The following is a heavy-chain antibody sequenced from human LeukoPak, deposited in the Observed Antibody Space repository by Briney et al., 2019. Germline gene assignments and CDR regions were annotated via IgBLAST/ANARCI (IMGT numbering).Heavy chain of an antibody. CDR3: TRSPSYSSGWRLDY. V-gene: IGHV7-4-1*02. Sequence: GASVNVSCKASGYTFTSYAMNWVRQAPGQGLEWMGWINTNTGNPTYAQGFTGRFVFSLDASVSTAYLQISSLKAEDTAVYYCTRSPSYSSGWRLDYWGQGTLVTVSS. CDR2: INTNTGNP. J-gene: IGHJ4*02. D-gene: IGHD6-19*01. CDR1: GYTFTSYA.